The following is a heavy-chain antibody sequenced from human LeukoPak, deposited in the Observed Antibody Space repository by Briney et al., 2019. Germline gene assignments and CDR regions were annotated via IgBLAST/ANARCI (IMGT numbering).Heavy chain of an antibody. CDR2: IYYSGST. CDR3: ARWAIYYGSGSYYKG. Sequence: SETLSLTCTVSGGSISSSSYYWGWIRQPPGKGLEWIGSIYYSGSTYYNPSLKSRVTISVDTSKNQFSLKLSSVTAADTAVYYCARWAIYYGSGSYYKGWGRGTLVTVSS. J-gene: IGHJ4*02. D-gene: IGHD3-10*01. V-gene: IGHV4-39*01. CDR1: GGSISSSSYY.